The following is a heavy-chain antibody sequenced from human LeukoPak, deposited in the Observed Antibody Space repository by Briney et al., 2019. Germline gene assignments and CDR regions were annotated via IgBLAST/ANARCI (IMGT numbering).Heavy chain of an antibody. CDR3: AKDTYYYDSSYGMDV. CDR1: GFTFSSYA. CDR2: ISGSGGST. J-gene: IGHJ6*02. D-gene: IGHD3-22*01. V-gene: IGHV3-23*01. Sequence: PGGSLRLSWAASGFTFSSYAMSWVRQAPGKGLEWVSAISGSGGSTYYADSVKGRFTISRDNSKNTLYLQMNSLRAEDTAVYYCAKDTYYYDSSYGMDVWGQGTTVTVSS.